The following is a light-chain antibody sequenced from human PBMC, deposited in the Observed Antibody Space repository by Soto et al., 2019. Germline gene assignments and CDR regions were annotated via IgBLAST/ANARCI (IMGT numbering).Light chain of an antibody. J-gene: IGLJ1*01. V-gene: IGLV2-8*01. CDR1: SSDVGGYNY. CDR3: MSYAGMYTYV. Sequence: QSVLTQPPSVSGAPGQRVTISCTGTSSDVGGYNYLSWYQHRPGKAPQLIIYEVTKRPSGVPNRFFGSKSGNTASLTVSGLQAEDEADYFCMSYAGMYTYVFGTGTKLTVL. CDR2: EVT.